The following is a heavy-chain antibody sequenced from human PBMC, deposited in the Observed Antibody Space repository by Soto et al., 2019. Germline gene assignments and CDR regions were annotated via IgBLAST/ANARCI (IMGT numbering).Heavy chain of an antibody. CDR3: ARSWARGGSQNWFDP. CDR1: GYTFTGYY. Sequence: QVQLVQSGAEVKKPGASVKVSCKASGYTFTGYYMHWVRQAPGQGLEWMGWINPNSGGTNYAQKFQGWVTMTRDTSISTAYMELSRLRSDDTAVYYCARSWARGGSQNWFDPWGQGTLVTVS. V-gene: IGHV1-2*04. J-gene: IGHJ5*02. D-gene: IGHD3-16*01. CDR2: INPNSGGT.